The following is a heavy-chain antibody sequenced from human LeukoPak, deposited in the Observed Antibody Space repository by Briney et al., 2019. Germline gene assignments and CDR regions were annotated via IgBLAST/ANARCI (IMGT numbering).Heavy chain of an antibody. CDR2: IRSDGGNE. CDR1: GFSFSTYD. CDR3: AKDRKYYHDISGYYPN. J-gene: IGHJ4*02. Sequence: GGSLTLSCAASGFSFSTYDMHWVRQAPGKGLQWVAFIRSDGGNEHSADSVKGRFIISRDNSKNTLYLQMNSLRVEDTAVYHCAKDRKYYHDISGYYPNWGQGTLVTVSS. V-gene: IGHV3-30*02. D-gene: IGHD3-22*01.